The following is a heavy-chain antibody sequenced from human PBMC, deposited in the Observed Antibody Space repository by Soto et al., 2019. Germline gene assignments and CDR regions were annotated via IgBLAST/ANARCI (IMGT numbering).Heavy chain of an antibody. V-gene: IGHV3-66*04. CDR2: IYSGGSA. J-gene: IGHJ4*02. CDR3: ARHGYSYGGGYFDY. Sequence: EVQLVESGGGFVQPGGSLRLSCAASGFTVSSNYMSWVRQAPGKGLEWVSVIYSGGSAYYADSVKGRFTITRDNSKNTLYLQMTSLRAEDTAVYYCARHGYSYGGGYFDYWGEGTLVTVSS. CDR1: GFTVSSNY. D-gene: IGHD5-18*01.